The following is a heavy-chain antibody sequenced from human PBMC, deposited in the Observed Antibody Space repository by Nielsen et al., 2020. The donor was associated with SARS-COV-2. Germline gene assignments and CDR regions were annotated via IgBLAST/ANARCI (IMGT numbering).Heavy chain of an antibody. J-gene: IGHJ4*02. CDR1: GFSLSTSGMC. V-gene: IGHV2-70*11. D-gene: IGHD4-23*01. CDR2: IDWDDDK. Sequence: SGPTLVKPTETLTLTCTFSGFSLSTSGMCVSWIRQPPGKALEWLARIDWDDDKYYSTSLKTRLTISKDTSKNQVVLTMTNMDPVDTATYYCARTYYGGNSAFFDYWGQGTLVTVSS. CDR3: ARTYYGGNSAFFDY.